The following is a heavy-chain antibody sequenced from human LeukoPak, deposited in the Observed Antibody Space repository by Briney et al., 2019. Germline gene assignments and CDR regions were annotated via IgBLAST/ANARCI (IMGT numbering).Heavy chain of an antibody. V-gene: IGHV1-69*01. CDR3: AGARCGSRFKHYYYYGMDV. CDR1: GGTFSSYA. Sequence: SVTVSCTASGGTFSSYAISWVRQAPGQGLEWMGGIIPIFGTANYAQKFQGRVTITADESTSTAYMELSSLRSEDTAVYYCAGARCGSRFKHYYYYGMDVWGQGTTVTVSS. D-gene: IGHD2-15*01. J-gene: IGHJ6*02. CDR2: IIPIFGTA.